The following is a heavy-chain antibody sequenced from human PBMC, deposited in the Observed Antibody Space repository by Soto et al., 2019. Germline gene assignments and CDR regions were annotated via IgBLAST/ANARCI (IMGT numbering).Heavy chain of an antibody. CDR3: ARSGYYDSSGYYYNVGILIRFDY. CDR1: GGSISSGGYY. D-gene: IGHD3-22*01. Sequence: PSETLSLTCTVSGGSISSGGYYWSWIRQHPGKGLEWIGYIYYSGSTYYNPSLKSRVTISVDTSKNQFSLKLSSVTAADTAVYYCARSGYYDSSGYYYNVGILIRFDYWGQGALVTVSS. J-gene: IGHJ4*02. CDR2: IYYSGST. V-gene: IGHV4-31*03.